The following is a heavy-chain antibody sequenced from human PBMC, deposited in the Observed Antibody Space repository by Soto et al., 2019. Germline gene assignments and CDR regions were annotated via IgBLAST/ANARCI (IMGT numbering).Heavy chain of an antibody. Sequence: ASVKVSCKASGYTFTGYYMHWVRQAPGQGLEWMGWINPNSGGTNYAQKFQGWVTMTRDTSISTAYMELSRLRSDETAVYYCAREGYCSSTSCLTQGFDPWGQGTLVTVSS. D-gene: IGHD2-2*01. CDR2: INPNSGGT. CDR1: GYTFTGYY. J-gene: IGHJ5*02. V-gene: IGHV1-2*04. CDR3: AREGYCSSTSCLTQGFDP.